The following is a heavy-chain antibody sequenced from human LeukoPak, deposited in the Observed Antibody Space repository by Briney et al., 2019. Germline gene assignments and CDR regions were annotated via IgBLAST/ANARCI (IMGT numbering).Heavy chain of an antibody. J-gene: IGHJ4*02. CDR1: GYTFTSYD. V-gene: IGHV1-8*01. D-gene: IGHD5-18*01. Sequence: ASVKVSCKASGYTFTSYDINWVRQATGQGLEWMGWMIPNSGDTGYAQKFQGRVTMTRNTSISTAYMELSSLRSEDTAVYYCARLPRLLWGTASVDYWGQGTPVTVSS. CDR2: MIPNSGDT. CDR3: ARLPRLLWGTASVDY.